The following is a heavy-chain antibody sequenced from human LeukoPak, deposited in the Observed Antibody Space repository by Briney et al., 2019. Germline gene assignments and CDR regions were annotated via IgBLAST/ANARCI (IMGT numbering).Heavy chain of an antibody. V-gene: IGHV3-74*01. CDR3: ARAAEDTVDY. J-gene: IGHJ4*02. CDR2: INSGGRST. Sequence: GGSLRLSCAASGFTFSSYWMHWVRQAPGKGLVWVSRINSGGRSTSYADAVKGRFTISRDNAKNTLYLQMNSLRAEDTAVYYCARAAEDTVDYWGQGTLVTVSS. D-gene: IGHD5-18*01. CDR1: GFTFSSYW.